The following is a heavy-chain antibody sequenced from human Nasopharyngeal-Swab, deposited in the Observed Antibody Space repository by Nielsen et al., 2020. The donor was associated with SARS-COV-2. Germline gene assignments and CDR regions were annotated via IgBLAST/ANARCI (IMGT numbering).Heavy chain of an antibody. Sequence: GESLKISCATSGFTFNSYWMNWVRQAPGRGLEWVSAISGAGDITKYADSVKGRFTISSDNSKNTLDLQMNSLIAEDTAMYCCGKDRDRVDDSGEYYHYYGMDVWGQGTSVTVS. CDR3: GKDRDRVDDSGEYYHYYGMDV. D-gene: IGHD5/OR15-5a*01. J-gene: IGHJ6*02. CDR2: ISGAGDIT. CDR1: GFTFNSYW. V-gene: IGHV3-23*01.